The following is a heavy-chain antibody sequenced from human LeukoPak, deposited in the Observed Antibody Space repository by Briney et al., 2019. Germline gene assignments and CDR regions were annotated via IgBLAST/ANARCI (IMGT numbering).Heavy chain of an antibody. Sequence: SVKVSCKASGGTFSSYAISWVRQAPGQGLEWMGRIIPILGIANYAQKFQGRVAITADKSTSTAYMELSSLRPEDTAVYYCAREVYCSGGSCYPYFDYWGQGTLVTVSS. CDR3: AREVYCSGGSCYPYFDY. D-gene: IGHD2-15*01. CDR1: GGTFSSYA. CDR2: IIPILGIA. J-gene: IGHJ4*02. V-gene: IGHV1-69*04.